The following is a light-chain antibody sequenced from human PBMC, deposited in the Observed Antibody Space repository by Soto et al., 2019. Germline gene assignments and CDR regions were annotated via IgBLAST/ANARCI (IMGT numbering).Light chain of an antibody. Sequence: EIVLTQSPGTLSLSPGERATLFCRVSQSVSGRLAWYQQRPGQAPRLLISGASSRATGIPDGFSGSGSGTDFTLTISRLEPEDFALYYCQQYAHSTPISFGQGTRLEIK. J-gene: IGKJ5*01. CDR3: QQYAHSTPIS. CDR2: GAS. V-gene: IGKV3-20*01. CDR1: QSVSGR.